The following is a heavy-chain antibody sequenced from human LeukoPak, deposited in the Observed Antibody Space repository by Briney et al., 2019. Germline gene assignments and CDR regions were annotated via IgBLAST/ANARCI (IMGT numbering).Heavy chain of an antibody. Sequence: GGSLRLSCAGSGFTFSNYAMTWVRQAPGKGLEWVSAISGSGGSTYYADSVKGRFTISRDNSKNTLYLQMNSLRAEDTAVYYCAKDLADYGDYVFDYWGQGTLVTVSS. CDR2: ISGSGGST. D-gene: IGHD4-17*01. J-gene: IGHJ4*02. CDR1: GFTFSNYA. V-gene: IGHV3-23*01. CDR3: AKDLADYGDYVFDY.